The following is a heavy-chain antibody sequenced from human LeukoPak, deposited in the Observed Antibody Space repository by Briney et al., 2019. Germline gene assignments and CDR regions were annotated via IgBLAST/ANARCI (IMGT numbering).Heavy chain of an antibody. Sequence: GGSLRLSCAASGFTFSSYGMHWARQAPGKGLEWVAVISYDGSNKYYADSVKGRFTISRDNSKNTLYLQMNSLRAEDTAVYYCAKDLPRITIFRVVIEVGGGMDVWGQGTTVTASS. CDR2: ISYDGSNK. CDR3: AKDLPRITIFRVVIEVGGGMDV. J-gene: IGHJ6*02. V-gene: IGHV3-30*18. CDR1: GFTFSSYG. D-gene: IGHD3-3*01.